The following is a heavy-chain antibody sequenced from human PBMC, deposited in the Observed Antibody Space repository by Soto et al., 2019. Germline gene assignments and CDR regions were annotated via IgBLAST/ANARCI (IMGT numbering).Heavy chain of an antibody. Sequence: GESLKISCQGSGYNFASYWISWVRQMPGKGLEWMGRIDPIDSYTNYSPSFQGHVTISADKSISTDYLQWSSLKASDTAMYYCARRYCSSASCPRNYYGMDVWGQGTTVTVSS. D-gene: IGHD2-2*01. J-gene: IGHJ6*02. CDR2: IDPIDSYT. CDR1: GYNFASYW. CDR3: ARRYCSSASCPRNYYGMDV. V-gene: IGHV5-10-1*01.